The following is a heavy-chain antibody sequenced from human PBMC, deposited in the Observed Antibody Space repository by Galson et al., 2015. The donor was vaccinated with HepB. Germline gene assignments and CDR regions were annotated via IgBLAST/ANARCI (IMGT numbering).Heavy chain of an antibody. CDR2: INPSGGST. Sequence: SVKVSCKASGYTFTNYYMHWVRQAPGQGLEWMGMINPSGGSTSYAQKFQGRVTMTVDTTTSAVYMELSSLRSEDTAVFYCARTGSGTAAGTRDSCCYYMDVWGKGTTVTVSS. J-gene: IGHJ6*03. D-gene: IGHD2-2*01. V-gene: IGHV1-46*03. CDR1: GYTFTNYY. CDR3: ARTGSGTAAGTRDSCCYYMDV.